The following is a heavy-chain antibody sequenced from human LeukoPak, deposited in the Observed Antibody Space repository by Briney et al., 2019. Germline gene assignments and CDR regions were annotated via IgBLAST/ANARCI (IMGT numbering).Heavy chain of an antibody. J-gene: IGHJ5*02. CDR3: AREGPIAVAGTGGNWFDP. CDR2: TYYRSKWYN. CDR1: GDSVSSNSAA. D-gene: IGHD6-19*01. Sequence: SQTLSLTCAISGDSVSSNSAAWNWIRQSPSRGLEWLGRTYYRSKWYNDYAVSVKSRITINSDTSKNQFSLQLNSVTPEDTAVYYCAREGPIAVAGTGGNWFDPWGQGTLVTVSS. V-gene: IGHV6-1*01.